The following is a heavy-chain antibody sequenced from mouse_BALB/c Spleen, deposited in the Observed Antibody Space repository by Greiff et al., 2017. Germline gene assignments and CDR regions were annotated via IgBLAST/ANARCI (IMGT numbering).Heavy chain of an antibody. CDR3: ARSYDYDAGFDY. D-gene: IGHD2-4*01. J-gene: IGHJ2*01. CDR1: GYAFTNYL. CDR2: INPGSGGT. Sequence: QVQLQQSGAELVRPGTSVKVSCKASGYAFTNYLIEWVKQRPGQGLEWIGVINPGSGGTNYNEKFKGKATLTADKSSSTAYMQLSSLTSDDSAVYFCARSYDYDAGFDYWGQGTTLTVSS. V-gene: IGHV1-54*01.